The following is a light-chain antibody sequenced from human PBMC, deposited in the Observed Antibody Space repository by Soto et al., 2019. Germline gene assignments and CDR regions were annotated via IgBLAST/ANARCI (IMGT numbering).Light chain of an antibody. V-gene: IGKV1-39*01. CDR1: QNIGSN. J-gene: IGKJ3*01. CDR2: IAS. Sequence: DIQMTQSPSSPSASVGGRVTITCRASQNIGSNLNWYQQTPGKAPKLLIYIASSLQTGVPSRFSGSGSGTDFTLTINSLQPEDFATYYCQQSDRTPLTFGPGTKVDF. CDR3: QQSDRTPLT.